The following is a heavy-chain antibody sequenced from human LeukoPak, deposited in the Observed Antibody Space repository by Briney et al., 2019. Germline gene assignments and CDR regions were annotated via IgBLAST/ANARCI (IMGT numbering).Heavy chain of an antibody. Sequence: PGGSLRLSCAASGFIFSTYSMIWVRQAPGKGLEWVAYISISGSSIYYADAVKGRFTISRDNAKNSLYLQMNSLRAEDTAVYYCAGSTRDYYYYYMDVWGKGTTVTVSS. CDR3: AGSTRDYYYYYMDV. D-gene: IGHD2-2*01. J-gene: IGHJ6*03. V-gene: IGHV3-48*01. CDR2: ISISGSSI. CDR1: GFIFSTYS.